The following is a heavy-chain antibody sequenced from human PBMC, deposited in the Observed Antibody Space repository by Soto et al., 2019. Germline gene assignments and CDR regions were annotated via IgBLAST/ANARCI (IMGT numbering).Heavy chain of an antibody. CDR2: ISWDGGST. J-gene: IGHJ6*02. CDR1: GFTFDDYT. D-gene: IGHD6-19*01. V-gene: IGHV3-43*01. CDR3: AKDSHSSGWDTGSMDV. Sequence: LRLSCAASGFTFDDYTMHWVRQAPGKGLEWVSLISWDGGSTYYADSVKGRFTISRDNSKNSLYLQMNSLRTEDTALYYCAKDSHSSGWDTGSMDVWGQGTTVTVSS.